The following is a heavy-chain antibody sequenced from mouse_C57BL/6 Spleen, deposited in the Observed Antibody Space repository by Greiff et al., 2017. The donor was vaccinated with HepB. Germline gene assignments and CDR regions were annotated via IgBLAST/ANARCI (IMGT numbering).Heavy chain of an antibody. J-gene: IGHJ2*01. Sequence: QVQLQQPGAELVKPGASVKMSCKASGYTFTSYWITWVKQRPGQGLEWIGDIYPGSGSTNYNEKFKSKATLTVDTSSSTAYMQLCSLTSEDSAVYYCARSGLGRRDYFDYWGQGTTLTVSS. D-gene: IGHD4-1*01. CDR2: IYPGSGST. V-gene: IGHV1-55*01. CDR1: GYTFTSYW. CDR3: ARSGLGRRDYFDY.